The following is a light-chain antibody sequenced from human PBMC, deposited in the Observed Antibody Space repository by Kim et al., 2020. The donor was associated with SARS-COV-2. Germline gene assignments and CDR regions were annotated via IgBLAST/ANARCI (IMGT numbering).Light chain of an antibody. CDR3: QQYGNSVT. V-gene: IGKV3-20*01. CDR2: GAS. Sequence: LSPCERATRSCRASQSVTSRNLAWYQQKPGQAPRLLIYGASNRATGIPARFSGSGSGTDFTLTISRLEPEDFAVYYCQQYGNSVTFGPGTKVDIK. J-gene: IGKJ3*01. CDR1: QSVTSRN.